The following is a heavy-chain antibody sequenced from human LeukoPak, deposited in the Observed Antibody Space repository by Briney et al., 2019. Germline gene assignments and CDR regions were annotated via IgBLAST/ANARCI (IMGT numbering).Heavy chain of an antibody. V-gene: IGHV3-30*02. CDR2: IRYDGSNK. Sequence: PGGSLRLSCAASGFTFTSYGMHWVRQAPGRGLEWVAFIRYDGSNKYYADSVKGRFTISRDNSKNTLYLQMDSPRAEDTAVYYCAKDGAYISSYYYDSSGYPDYWGQGTLVTVSS. J-gene: IGHJ4*02. D-gene: IGHD3-22*01. CDR1: GFTFTSYG. CDR3: AKDGAYISSYYYDSSGYPDY.